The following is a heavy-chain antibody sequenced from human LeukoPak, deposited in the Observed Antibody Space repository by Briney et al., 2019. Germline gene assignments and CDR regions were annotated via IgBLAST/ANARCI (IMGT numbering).Heavy chain of an antibody. Sequence: GGSLRLSCSASGFIFTTYWMHWVREAPGKGLVWVARINSDGSDTYYADSVKGRFTISRDNSKNTVYLHMNSLRAEDTAVYYCTRDLVGATSDFWGQGTLVTVSS. CDR1: GFIFTTYW. D-gene: IGHD1-26*01. V-gene: IGHV3-74*01. J-gene: IGHJ4*02. CDR3: TRDLVGATSDF. CDR2: INSDGSDT.